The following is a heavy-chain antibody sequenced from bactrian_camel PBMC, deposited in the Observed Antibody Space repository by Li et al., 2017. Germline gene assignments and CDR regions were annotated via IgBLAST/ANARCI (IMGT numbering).Heavy chain of an antibody. V-gene: IGHV3S53*01. Sequence: HVQLVESGGGSVQPGGSLKLSCTVSGFIFNRCAMAWYRQAPGNGRELVASLSTDRTIKYSDSVKGRFTISRDNAANTLYLQMNNLKTEDTAVYYCATDRLPEYGGSWYRRGSESDNYWGQGTQVTVS. CDR3: ATDRLPEYGGSWYRRGSESDNY. D-gene: IGHD6*01. J-gene: IGHJ4*01. CDR1: GFIFNRCA. CDR2: LSTDRTI.